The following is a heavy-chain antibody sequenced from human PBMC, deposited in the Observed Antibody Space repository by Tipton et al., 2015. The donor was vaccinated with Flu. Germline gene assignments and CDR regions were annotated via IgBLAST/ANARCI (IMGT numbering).Heavy chain of an antibody. CDR1: GGSISSYY. V-gene: IGHV4-59*01. Sequence: GLVKPSETLSLTCTVSGGSISSYYWSWIRQPPGKGLEWIGYIYYSGSTNYNPSLKSRVTISVDTSKNQFSLKLSSVTAADTAVYYCARDYKGGRYDFWSGQVAFDIWGQGTMVTVSS. CDR2: IYYSGST. D-gene: IGHD3-3*01. J-gene: IGHJ3*02. CDR3: ARDYKGGRYDFWSGQVAFDI.